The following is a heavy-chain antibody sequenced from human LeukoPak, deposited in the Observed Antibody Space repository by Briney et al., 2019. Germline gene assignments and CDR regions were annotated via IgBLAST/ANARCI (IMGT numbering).Heavy chain of an antibody. Sequence: PPGGSLRLSCTASGFSFSGHWMHWARQLPGKGLVWVSRIRPTGSTTSYADSVKGRFTVSRDNAKNTLYLQVNNLRAEDTAVYYCARGPNSNWSGLDFWGQGTLLTVSS. D-gene: IGHD6-6*01. CDR2: IRPTGSTT. CDR3: ARGPNSNWSGLDF. CDR1: GFSFSGHW. V-gene: IGHV3-74*01. J-gene: IGHJ4*02.